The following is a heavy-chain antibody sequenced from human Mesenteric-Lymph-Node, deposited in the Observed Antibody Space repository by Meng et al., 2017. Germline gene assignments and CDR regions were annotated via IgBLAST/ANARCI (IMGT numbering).Heavy chain of an antibody. CDR2: INHSGST. V-gene: IGHV4-34*01. CDR1: GWSFSGYY. Sequence: GSLRLSCAVYGWSFSGYYWSWIRQPPGKGLEWIGEINHSGSTNYNPSLKSRVTISVDTSKNQFSLKLSSVTAADTAVYYCARAKKDVWGSYRYHYFDYWGQGTLVTVSS. CDR3: ARAKKDVWGSYRYHYFDY. J-gene: IGHJ4*02. D-gene: IGHD3-16*02.